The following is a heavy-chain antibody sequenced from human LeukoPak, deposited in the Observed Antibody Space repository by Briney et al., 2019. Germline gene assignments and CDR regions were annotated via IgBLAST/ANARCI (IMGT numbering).Heavy chain of an antibody. CDR2: VDPEDGEK. CDR1: GYTFTDYY. CDR3: ATVYPHSGSYSRFRYPAYYFDY. V-gene: IGHV1-69-2*01. J-gene: IGHJ4*02. D-gene: IGHD1-26*01. Sequence: GASVKISCKVSGYTFTDYYMHWVAQAPGKGLEWMGLVDPEDGEKICAEKFQGRVTITADTSKNTAYMELSTLRSEDTAVYSCATVYPHSGSYSRFRYPAYYFDYWGQGTLVTVSS.